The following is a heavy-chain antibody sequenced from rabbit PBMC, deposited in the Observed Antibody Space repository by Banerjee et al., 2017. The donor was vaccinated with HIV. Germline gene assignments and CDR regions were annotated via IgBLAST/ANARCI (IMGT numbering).Heavy chain of an antibody. CDR2: INTSSGNT. V-gene: IGHV1S45*01. CDR3: ARDYVGDSYSAFDL. J-gene: IGHJ4*01. Sequence: QEQLEESGGDLVKPEGSLTITCTASGFSFSNKYVMCWVRQAPGKGLEWIACINTSSGNTVYASWAKGRFTISRTSSTTVTLQMTSLTAADTATYFCARDYVGDSYSAFDLWGPGTLVTVS. CDR1: GFSFSNKYV. D-gene: IGHD8-1*01.